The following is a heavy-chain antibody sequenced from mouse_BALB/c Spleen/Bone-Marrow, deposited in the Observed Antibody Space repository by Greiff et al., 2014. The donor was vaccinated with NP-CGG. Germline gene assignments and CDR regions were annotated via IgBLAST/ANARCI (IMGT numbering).Heavy chain of an antibody. CDR3: AHDAPFTY. Sequence: VQLKESGGGLLKPGGSVQLSCTNSGFYIKDTFLPWGEARPEQGLEWIGRIDPASGNTKYDPKFQGKATITADTSSNKVSLQLSGLTSEDTAVYYCAHDAPFTYWGQGTLVTVSA. D-gene: IGHD2-3*01. CDR2: IDPASGNT. V-gene: IGHV14-3*02. J-gene: IGHJ3*01. CDR1: GFYIKDTF.